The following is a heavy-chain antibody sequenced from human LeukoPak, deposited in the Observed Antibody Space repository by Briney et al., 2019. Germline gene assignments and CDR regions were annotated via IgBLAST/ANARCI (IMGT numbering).Heavy chain of an antibody. D-gene: IGHD6-13*01. Sequence: ASVKVSCKASGYTFTGYYIHCVRQAPGQGLEWMGWINPNSGGTNYAQKFQGRVTLTRDTSVTTAYMELSRLTSDDTSVYYCARDRGSLDAFNLWGQGTMVTVSS. V-gene: IGHV1-2*02. CDR2: INPNSGGT. CDR3: ARDRGSLDAFNL. J-gene: IGHJ3*01. CDR1: GYTFTGYY.